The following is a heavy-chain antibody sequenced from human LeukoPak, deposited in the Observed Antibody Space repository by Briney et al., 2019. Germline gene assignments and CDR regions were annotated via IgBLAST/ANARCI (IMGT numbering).Heavy chain of an antibody. CDR2: IYHSGST. V-gene: IGHV4-30-2*01. D-gene: IGHD6-13*01. CDR3: ARERIAAAGTPFDY. CDR1: GGSISSGGYY. Sequence: PSETLSLTCTVSGGSISSGGYYWSWIRQPPGKGLEWIGYIYHSGSTYYNPSLKSRVTISVDRSKNQFSLKLSSVTAADTAVYYCARERIAAAGTPFDYWGQGTLVTVSS. J-gene: IGHJ4*02.